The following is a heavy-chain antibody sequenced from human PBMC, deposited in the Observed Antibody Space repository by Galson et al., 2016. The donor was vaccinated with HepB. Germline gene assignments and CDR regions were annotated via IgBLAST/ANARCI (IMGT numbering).Heavy chain of an antibody. CDR1: GGPFSGYY. Sequence: SETLSLTCAVYGGPFSGYYWSWIRQPPGKGLEWIGEINDGGKSNYYPSLKSRATISVDTPKNQFSLNLTSLTAADTAVYYCARGGRWLPGHFFDFWGQGILVTVSS. J-gene: IGHJ4*02. D-gene: IGHD4-17*01. V-gene: IGHV4-34*01. CDR3: ARGGRWLPGHFFDF. CDR2: INDGGKS.